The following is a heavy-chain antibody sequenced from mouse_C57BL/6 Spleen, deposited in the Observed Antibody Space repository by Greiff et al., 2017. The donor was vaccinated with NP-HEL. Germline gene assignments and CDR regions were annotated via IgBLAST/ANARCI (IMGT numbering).Heavy chain of an antibody. CDR3: ARSDWDAYYAMDY. D-gene: IGHD4-1*01. CDR1: GYAFSSSW. V-gene: IGHV1-82*01. CDR2: IYPGDGDP. J-gene: IGHJ4*01. Sequence: VQLQQSGPELVKPGASVKISCKASGYAFSSSWMNWVKQRPGKGLEWIGRIYPGDGDPTYNGKFKGKATLTADKSSSTAYMQLSSLTSEDSAVYFCARSDWDAYYAMDYWGQGTSVTVSS.